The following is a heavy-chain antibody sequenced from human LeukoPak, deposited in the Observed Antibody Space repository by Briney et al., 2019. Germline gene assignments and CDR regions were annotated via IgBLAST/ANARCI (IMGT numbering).Heavy chain of an antibody. CDR2: ISYDGSNK. CDR3: ARDLGWAFDY. Sequence: GRSLRLSCAASGFAFSSYAMHWVRQAPGQGLEWVAVISYDGSNKYYADSVEGRFTISRDNSKNTLYLQMNSLRTEDTAVYYCARDLGWAFDYWGQGTLVTVSS. V-gene: IGHV3-30-3*01. D-gene: IGHD6-19*01. J-gene: IGHJ4*02. CDR1: GFAFSSYA.